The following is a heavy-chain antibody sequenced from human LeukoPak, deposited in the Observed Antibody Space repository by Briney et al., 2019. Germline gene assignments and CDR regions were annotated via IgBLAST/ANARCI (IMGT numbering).Heavy chain of an antibody. Sequence: SQTLSLTCTVSGVSISSGDYYWSWIRQPPGKGLEWIGYIYYSGGTYYNPSLKSRDTISVDTSKTQFSLKLSSVTAADTAVYYCAREGHDSSGYYSNWFDPWGQGTLVTVSS. D-gene: IGHD3-22*01. CDR1: GVSISSGDYY. V-gene: IGHV4-30-4*01. CDR3: AREGHDSSGYYSNWFDP. CDR2: IYYSGGT. J-gene: IGHJ5*02.